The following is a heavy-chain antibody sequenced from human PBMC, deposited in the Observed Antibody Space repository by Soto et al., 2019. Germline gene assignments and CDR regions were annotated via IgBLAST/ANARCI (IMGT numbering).Heavy chain of an antibody. CDR1: GDSIGTGGYY. D-gene: IGHD3-22*01. V-gene: IGHV4-31*01. Sequence: SETLSLTCTVSGDSIGTGGYYWDWIRQHPGKGQEWIGYIHYSGNTYYNPSLKSQLTISLDTSKNQFSLHLSSVTAADTAVYYCATNHDDISGRTPLLFDSWGQGTLVTVSS. CDR3: ATNHDDISGRTPLLFDS. J-gene: IGHJ4*02. CDR2: IHYSGNT.